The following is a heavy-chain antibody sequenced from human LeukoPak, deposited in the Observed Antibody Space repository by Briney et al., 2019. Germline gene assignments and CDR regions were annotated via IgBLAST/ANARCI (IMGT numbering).Heavy chain of an antibody. CDR1: GFTFSNYW. CDR3: SRMRVANDWFDP. CDR2: IKQDGSGK. Sequence: PGGSLRLSCAASGFTFSNYWMSWVRQAPGKGLEWVANIKQDGSGKYYVGSLKGRFTISRDNANNSLYLQMNSLRAEDTAVYYCSRMRVANDWFDPWGQGTLVTVSS. D-gene: IGHD4/OR15-4a*01. J-gene: IGHJ5*02. V-gene: IGHV3-7*01.